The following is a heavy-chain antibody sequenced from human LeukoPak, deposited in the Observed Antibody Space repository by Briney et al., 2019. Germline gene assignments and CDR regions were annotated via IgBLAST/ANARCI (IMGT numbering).Heavy chain of an antibody. CDR2: IYYSGST. D-gene: IGHD1-26*01. V-gene: IGHV4-39*07. Sequence: SETLSLTCTVSGGSISSSSYYWGWIRQSPGKGLEWIGSIYYSGSTYYNPSLKSRVTISVDTSNNQFSLKLSSVTAADTAIYYCARLEAGATTAWGQGTLVTVSS. J-gene: IGHJ5*02. CDR1: GGSISSSSYY. CDR3: ARLEAGATTA.